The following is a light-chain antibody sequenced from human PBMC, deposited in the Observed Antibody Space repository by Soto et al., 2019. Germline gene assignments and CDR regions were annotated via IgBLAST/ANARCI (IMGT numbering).Light chain of an antibody. Sequence: EIVWTQSPATLSLSPGERATLSCRASQSVSRYLAWYQQKPGQAPRLLIYDASNRATGIPARFSGSGSGTDFTLTISSREPEDFAVYYCQQRSNWPPWTFGQGTKVEIK. V-gene: IGKV3-11*01. J-gene: IGKJ1*01. CDR1: QSVSRY. CDR3: QQRSNWPPWT. CDR2: DAS.